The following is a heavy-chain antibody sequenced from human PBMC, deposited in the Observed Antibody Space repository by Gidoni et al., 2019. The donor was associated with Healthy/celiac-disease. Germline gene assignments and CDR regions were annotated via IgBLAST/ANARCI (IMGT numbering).Heavy chain of an antibody. D-gene: IGHD6-19*01. CDR3: ATHGVVAVAGTRFDY. J-gene: IGHJ4*02. Sequence: QLQLQESGPGLVKPSETLSLTCTVSGGPIGSSSYYWGWIRQPPGKGLEWIGSFYYSGGTYYSPSLKSRITISVDTSKNQFSLRLSSVTAADTAVYYCATHGVVAVAGTRFDYWGQGTLVTVSS. V-gene: IGHV4-39*01. CDR2: FYYSGGT. CDR1: GGPIGSSSYY.